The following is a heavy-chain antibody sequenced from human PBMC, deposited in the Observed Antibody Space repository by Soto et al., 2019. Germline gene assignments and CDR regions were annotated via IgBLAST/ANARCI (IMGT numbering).Heavy chain of an antibody. D-gene: IGHD7-27*01. CDR2: INPNSGGT. Sequence: ASVKVSCKASGYTFTGYYMHWVRQAPGQGLEWMGWINPNSGGTNYAQKFQGRVTMTRDTSISTAYMELSRLRSDDTAVYYCARPNWGLSAFDIWGQGTMVTVSS. J-gene: IGHJ3*02. CDR3: ARPNWGLSAFDI. V-gene: IGHV1-2*02. CDR1: GYTFTGYY.